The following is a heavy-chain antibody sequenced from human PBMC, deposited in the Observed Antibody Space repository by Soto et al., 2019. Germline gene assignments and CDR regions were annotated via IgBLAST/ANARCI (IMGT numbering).Heavy chain of an antibody. Sequence: ESGGGVVQPGRSLRLSCAASGFTFSSYGMHWVRQAPGKGLEWVAVIWYDGSNKYYADSVKGRFTISRDNSKNTLYLQMNSLRAEDTAVYYCARDSTQYCSGGSCTYYYYGMDVWGQGTTVTVSS. D-gene: IGHD2-15*01. CDR3: ARDSTQYCSGGSCTYYYYGMDV. V-gene: IGHV3-33*01. CDR2: IWYDGSNK. CDR1: GFTFSSYG. J-gene: IGHJ6*02.